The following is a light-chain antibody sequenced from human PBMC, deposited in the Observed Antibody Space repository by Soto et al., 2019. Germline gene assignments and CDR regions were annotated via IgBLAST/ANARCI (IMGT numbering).Light chain of an antibody. Sequence: EIVLTQSPGTLSLSPGEKATLSCRASQSVSSTYLAWYQQKPGQAPRLLISGASSRATRIPDRFSGTGSGTDFTLTISRLEPEDVAVYFCQQFASSRTFGPGTKVEVK. V-gene: IGKV3-20*01. CDR3: QQFASSRT. J-gene: IGKJ1*01. CDR1: QSVSSTY. CDR2: GAS.